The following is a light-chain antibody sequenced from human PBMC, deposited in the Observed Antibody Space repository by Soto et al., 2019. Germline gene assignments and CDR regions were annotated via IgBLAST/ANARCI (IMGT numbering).Light chain of an antibody. CDR3: QQYGSSPGT. CDR2: GAS. J-gene: IGKJ2*01. V-gene: IGKV3-20*01. Sequence: EIVLTQSPGTLSLSPGERATLSCRASQSVSSNFLAWYQQKPGHAPKLLISGASSRATGIPDRFSGSGSGTDFTLTISRLEPEDLSLYSCQQYGSSPGTFGQGTKLEIK. CDR1: QSVSSNF.